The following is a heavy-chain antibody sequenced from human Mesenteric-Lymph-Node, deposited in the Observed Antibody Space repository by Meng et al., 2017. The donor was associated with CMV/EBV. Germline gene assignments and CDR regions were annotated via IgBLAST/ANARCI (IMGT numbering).Heavy chain of an antibody. CDR3: AKAGFLEWLSYFDY. J-gene: IGHJ4*02. V-gene: IGHV3-48*03. Sequence: GESLKISCAASGFTFSSYEMNWVRQAPGKGLEWVSYISSSGSTIYYADSVKGRFTISRDNAKNSLYLQMNSLRAEDTAVYYCAKAGFLEWLSYFDYWGQGTLVTVSS. D-gene: IGHD3-3*01. CDR1: GFTFSSYE. CDR2: ISSSGSTI.